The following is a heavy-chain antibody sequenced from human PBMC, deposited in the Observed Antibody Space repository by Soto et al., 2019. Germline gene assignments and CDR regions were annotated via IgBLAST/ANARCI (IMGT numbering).Heavy chain of an antibody. Sequence: QVQVVQSGAEVKKPGSSVKVSCKASGGTFSNYAINWVRQAPGQGLEWMGGIIPIFGTPNYDQKFQDRVTIPAEASTTTAYMELSNLKSGDTAVYYWERGIPSPGRDWYFDLWGRGTLVTVSS. CDR3: ERGIPSPGRDWYFDL. CDR2: IIPIFGTP. V-gene: IGHV1-69*01. D-gene: IGHD6-13*01. J-gene: IGHJ2*01. CDR1: GGTFSNYA.